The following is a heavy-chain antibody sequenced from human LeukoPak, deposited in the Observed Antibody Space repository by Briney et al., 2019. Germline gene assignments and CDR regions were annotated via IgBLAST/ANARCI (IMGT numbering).Heavy chain of an antibody. Sequence: ASVKVSCKAFGYTFTSNYMHWVRQAPGQGPEWMGVISPSGGSTTYAQKFQGRVTLTRDMSTSTDYLELSSLRSEDTAVYYCARVRDGYNDAYDVWGQGTMVTVPS. CDR3: ARVRDGYNDAYDV. CDR2: ISPSGGST. D-gene: IGHD5-24*01. J-gene: IGHJ3*01. CDR1: GYTFTSNY. V-gene: IGHV1-46*01.